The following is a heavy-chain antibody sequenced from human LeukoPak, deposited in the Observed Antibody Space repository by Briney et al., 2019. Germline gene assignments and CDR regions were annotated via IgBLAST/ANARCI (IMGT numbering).Heavy chain of an antibody. CDR3: ARAQDFSDSSGPNYLDF. CDR1: GYSLSSGFF. CDR2: FSHRGGS. J-gene: IGHJ4*02. Sequence: PSETLSLTCTVSGYSLSSGFFCDWIRQSPGKGLEWIGSFSHRGGSYHNPSLKSRVTISVDTSKNQFSLKLLSVTAADTAVYYCARAQDFSDSSGPNYLDFWGQGILVTVSS. V-gene: IGHV4-38-2*02. D-gene: IGHD3-22*01.